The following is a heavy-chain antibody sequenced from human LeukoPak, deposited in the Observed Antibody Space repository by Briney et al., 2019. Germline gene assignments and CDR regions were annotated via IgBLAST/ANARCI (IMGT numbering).Heavy chain of an antibody. CDR3: AKREIVGPTNYFQH. CDR2: ISGSGGST. Sequence: GGTLRLSCAASGFTFRSYAMSWVRQAPGKGLEWVATISGSGGSTYYADSVKGRFTISRDNSRDTLYLQMNGLKAEDTAVYFCAKREIVGPTNYFQHWGQGTLVTVSS. J-gene: IGHJ1*01. D-gene: IGHD1-26*01. CDR1: GFTFRSYA. V-gene: IGHV3-23*01.